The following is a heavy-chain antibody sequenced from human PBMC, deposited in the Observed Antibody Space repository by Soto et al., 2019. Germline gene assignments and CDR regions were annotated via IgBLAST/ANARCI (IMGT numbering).Heavy chain of an antibody. CDR3: SRPPNYYDSRAYYGY. D-gene: IGHD3-22*01. V-gene: IGHV3-21*01. CDR1: GFTFSSYS. Sequence: GGSLRLSCAPSGFTFSSYSMNWVRQAPGKGLEWVSSISSSSSYTYYAESVKGRFTISRDNAKNSLYLQMNSLRAEDTAVYYCSRPPNYYDSRAYYGYWGQGTLVTVSS. J-gene: IGHJ4*02. CDR2: ISSSSSYT.